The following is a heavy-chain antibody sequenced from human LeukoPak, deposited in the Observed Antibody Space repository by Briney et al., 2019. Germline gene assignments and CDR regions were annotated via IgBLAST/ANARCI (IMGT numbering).Heavy chain of an antibody. V-gene: IGHV3-21*01. Sequence: PGGSLRLSCAASGFTFSSYSMNWVRQAPGKGLEWVSYISSSSNYIHYADSVKGRFTISRDNAKNSLYLQMNSLRAEDTAVYYCARETVVVVAATRGRAFDIWGQGTMVTVSS. J-gene: IGHJ3*02. CDR1: GFTFSSYS. D-gene: IGHD2-15*01. CDR2: ISSSSNYI. CDR3: ARETVVVVAATRGRAFDI.